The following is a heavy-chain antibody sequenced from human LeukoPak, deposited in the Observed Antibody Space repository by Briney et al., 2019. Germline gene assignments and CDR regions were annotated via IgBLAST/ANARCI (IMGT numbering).Heavy chain of an antibody. CDR1: GYTFTSYY. J-gene: IGHJ6*03. D-gene: IGHD3-10*01. Sequence: ASVKVSCKASGYTFTSYYMHWVRQAPGQGLEWMGIINPSGGSTSYAQKLQGRVTITRNTSISTAYMELSSLRSEDTAVYYCARGPYYGSGSYPYYYYYMDVWGKGTTVTVSS. V-gene: IGHV1-46*01. CDR2: INPSGGST. CDR3: ARGPYYGSGSYPYYYYYMDV.